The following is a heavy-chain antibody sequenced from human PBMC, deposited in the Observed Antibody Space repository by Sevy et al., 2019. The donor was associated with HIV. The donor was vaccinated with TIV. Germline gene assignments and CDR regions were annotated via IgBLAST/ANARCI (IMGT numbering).Heavy chain of an antibody. CDR1: GFTLSTYG. J-gene: IGHJ4*02. D-gene: IGHD4-17*01. V-gene: IGHV3-33*01. CDR2: IWFDGSYT. CDR3: ARDLEFYDYGDYGPAFMPDY. Sequence: GGSLRLSCPASGFTLSTYGMHWVRQAPGKGLEWVAVIWFDGSYTYYADSVKGRFTISRDIAKNTLHLQMNSLRAEDTAVYYCARDLEFYDYGDYGPAFMPDYWGQGTLVTVSS.